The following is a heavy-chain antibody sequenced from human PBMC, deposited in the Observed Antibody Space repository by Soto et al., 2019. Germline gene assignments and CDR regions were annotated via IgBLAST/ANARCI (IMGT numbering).Heavy chain of an antibody. CDR1: GYTFTSYD. Sequence: ASVKVSCKASGYTFTSYDINWVRQATGQGLEWMGWMNPNSGNTGYAQKFQGRVTMTRNTSISTAYMELSSLRSEDTAVYYCARARRSGLRYFDWLLYSFDYWGKGTLVTVGS. CDR3: ARARRSGLRYFDWLLYSFDY. D-gene: IGHD3-9*01. CDR2: MNPNSGNT. V-gene: IGHV1-8*01. J-gene: IGHJ4*02.